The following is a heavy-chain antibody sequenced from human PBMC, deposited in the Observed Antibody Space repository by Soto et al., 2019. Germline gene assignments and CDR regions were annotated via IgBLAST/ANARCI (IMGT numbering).Heavy chain of an antibody. CDR1: GFTFSSYA. CDR3: SLPAESFQH. Sequence: GGSLRLSCAASGFTFSSYAMSWVRQAPGKGLVWVSRINSDGSSTSYADSVKGRFTISRDNAKNTLYLQMNSLRAEDTAVYYNSLPAESFQHRGEGTLVTVSS. J-gene: IGHJ1*01. D-gene: IGHD2-15*01. V-gene: IGHV3-74*01. CDR2: INSDGSST.